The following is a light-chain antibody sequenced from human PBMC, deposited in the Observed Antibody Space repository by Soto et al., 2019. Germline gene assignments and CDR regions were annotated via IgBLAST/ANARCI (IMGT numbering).Light chain of an antibody. V-gene: IGLV2-14*01. CDR2: DVN. CDR1: SSDVDGYNY. Sequence: QSVLTQPASVSGSPGQSITISCTGTSSDVDGYNYVSWYQYHPGKAPKLMIYDVNNRPSGVSNRFSGSKSGNTASLTISGLQAEDEADYYCSSFTISRNTVIFGGGTTLTV. J-gene: IGLJ2*01. CDR3: SSFTISRNTVI.